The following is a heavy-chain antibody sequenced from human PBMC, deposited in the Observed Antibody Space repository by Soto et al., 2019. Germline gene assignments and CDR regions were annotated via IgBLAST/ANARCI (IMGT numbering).Heavy chain of an antibody. CDR1: GFTFSSYA. V-gene: IGHV3-23*01. D-gene: IGHD6-13*01. Sequence: EVQLLDSGGGLVQPGGSLRLSCAASGFTFSSYAMNWVRQAPGKGLEWVSVISGSGGSTYYADSLKGRFTISRDNSKNTLYLQMNSLRAEDTAVYYCARRGPGTYFDYWGQGTLVTVSS. CDR3: ARRGPGTYFDY. CDR2: ISGSGGST. J-gene: IGHJ4*02.